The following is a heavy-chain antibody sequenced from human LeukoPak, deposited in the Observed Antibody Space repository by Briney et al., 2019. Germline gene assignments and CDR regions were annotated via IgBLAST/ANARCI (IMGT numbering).Heavy chain of an antibody. CDR3: ARTRWSGYYSGWYFDL. D-gene: IGHD3-3*01. V-gene: IGHV1-69*13. CDR2: IIPIFGTA. CDR1: GGTFSSYA. J-gene: IGHJ2*01. Sequence: EASVKVSCKASGGTFSSYAISWVRQAPGQGLEWMGGIIPIFGTANYAQKFQGRVTITADESTSTAYMELSGLRSEDTAVYYCARTRWSGYYSGWYFDLWGRGTLVTVSS.